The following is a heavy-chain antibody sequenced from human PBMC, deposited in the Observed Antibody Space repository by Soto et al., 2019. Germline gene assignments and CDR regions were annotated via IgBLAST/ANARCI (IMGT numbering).Heavy chain of an antibody. CDR2: ISAYNGNT. V-gene: IGHV1-18*04. Sequence: GSVKVSCKASGYTFTSYGISWVRQAPGQGLEWMGWISAYNGNTNYAQKLQGRVTMTTDTSTSTAYMELRSLRSDDTAVYYCARDGIAAAGTRSRNMDVWGQGTTVTVSS. CDR1: GYTFTSYG. D-gene: IGHD6-13*01. CDR3: ARDGIAAAGTRSRNMDV. J-gene: IGHJ6*02.